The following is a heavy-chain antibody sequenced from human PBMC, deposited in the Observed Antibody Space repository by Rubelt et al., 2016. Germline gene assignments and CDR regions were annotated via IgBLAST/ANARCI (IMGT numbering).Heavy chain of an antibody. Sequence: QLQLQESGPGLVKPSETLSLTCTVSGGSISSSSYYWGWIRQPPGKGLEWIGSIYYSGSTYYNPSLKSRVTISVDTSNNQFSLKLSAVTAADTAVYYCATKLGIRRGGAFDIWGQGTMVTVSS. CDR2: IYYSGST. CDR3: ATKLGIRRGGAFDI. CDR1: GGSISSSSYY. V-gene: IGHV4-39*01. J-gene: IGHJ3*02. D-gene: IGHD7-27*01.